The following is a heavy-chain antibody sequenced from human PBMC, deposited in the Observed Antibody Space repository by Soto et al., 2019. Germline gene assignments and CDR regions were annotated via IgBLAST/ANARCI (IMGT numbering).Heavy chain of an antibody. J-gene: IGHJ4*02. V-gene: IGHV2-5*02. Sequence: QITLKESGPTLVKPTQTLTMTCTVSGFSVSTRGVGVGWIRQPPGKALEWVALIYWDGDDRYSPSLKSRLTLTKDTAKNLVVLTMTTMDPADTATYYCARQHSGGRYFDYWGQGSLVTVSS. CDR1: GFSVSTRGVG. CDR3: ARQHSGGRYFDY. CDR2: IYWDGDD. D-gene: IGHD2-15*01.